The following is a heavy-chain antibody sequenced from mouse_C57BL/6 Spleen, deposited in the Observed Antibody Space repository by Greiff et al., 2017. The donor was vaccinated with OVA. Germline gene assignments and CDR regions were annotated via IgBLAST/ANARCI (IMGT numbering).Heavy chain of an antibody. D-gene: IGHD2-1*01. CDR3: ASLLGFAY. V-gene: IGHV5-17*01. CDR1: GFTFSDYG. Sequence: EVQVVESGGGLVKPGGSLKLSCAASGFTFSDYGMHWVRQAPEKGLEWVAYISSGSSTIYYADTVKGRFTISRDNAKNTLFLQMTSLRSEDTAMYYCASLLGFAYWGQGTLVTVSA. J-gene: IGHJ3*01. CDR2: ISSGSSTI.